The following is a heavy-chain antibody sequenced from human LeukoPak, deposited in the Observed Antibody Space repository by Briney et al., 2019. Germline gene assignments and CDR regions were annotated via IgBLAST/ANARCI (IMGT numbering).Heavy chain of an antibody. D-gene: IGHD5-18*01. CDR2: ISPTGSTT. V-gene: IGHV3-74*01. CDR1: GFSFSGHW. J-gene: IGHJ4*02. Sequence: PGGSLRLSCTASGFSFSGHWMHWARQLPGKGLVWVSRISPTGSTTSYADSVKGRFTVSRDNAKNSLYLQMNSLRAEDTAVYYCARENSIQLWLHFDYWGQGTLVTVSS. CDR3: ARENSIQLWLHFDY.